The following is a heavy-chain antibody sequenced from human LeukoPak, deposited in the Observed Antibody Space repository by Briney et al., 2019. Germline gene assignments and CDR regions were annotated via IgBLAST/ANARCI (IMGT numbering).Heavy chain of an antibody. D-gene: IGHD3-22*01. CDR1: GGSISSHY. Sequence: SETLSLTCTVSGGSISSHYWSWIRQPPGKGLEWIGYIYYSGSTNYNPSLKSRVTISVDTPKHQFSLKLSSVTAADTAVYYCARVPQEGYYYVSSGFSDAIDIWGQGTMVTVS. V-gene: IGHV4-59*11. CDR3: ARVPQEGYYYVSSGFSDAIDI. CDR2: IYYSGST. J-gene: IGHJ3*02.